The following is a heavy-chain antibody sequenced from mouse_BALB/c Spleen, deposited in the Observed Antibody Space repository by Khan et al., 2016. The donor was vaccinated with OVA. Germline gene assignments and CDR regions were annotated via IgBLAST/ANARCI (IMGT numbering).Heavy chain of an antibody. CDR2: ISSGGSN. Sequence: EVELVESGGGSVKPGGSLKLSCAVSGFTFSSYAMSWVRQTPEKRLEWVASISSGGSNYYPDSVKGRFTISRDNARNILYLQMSSLRSEDMDMYYCAREAYRYDEYYFDYWGQGTTLTVSA. CDR1: GFTFSSYA. V-gene: IGHV5-6-5*01. D-gene: IGHD2-14*01. CDR3: AREAYRYDEYYFDY. J-gene: IGHJ2*01.